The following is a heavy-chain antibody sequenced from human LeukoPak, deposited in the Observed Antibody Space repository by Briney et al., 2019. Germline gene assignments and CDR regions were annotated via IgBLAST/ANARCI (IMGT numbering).Heavy chain of an antibody. CDR1: GYSISSAYY. J-gene: IGHJ6*03. CDR2: MYHSGST. Sequence: SETLSLTCSVSGYSISSAYYWGWIRQPPGKGLEWIGTMYHSGSTNYNPSLKSRVTISVDTSKNQFSLKLSSVTAADTAVYYCARGYSGYETPRYYYYYYMDVWGKGTTVTVSS. CDR3: ARGYSGYETPRYYYYYYMDV. D-gene: IGHD5-12*01. V-gene: IGHV4-38-2*02.